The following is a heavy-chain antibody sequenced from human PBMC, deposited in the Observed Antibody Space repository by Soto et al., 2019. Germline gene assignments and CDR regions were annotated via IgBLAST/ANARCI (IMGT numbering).Heavy chain of an antibody. CDR1: GYTFSKYA. V-gene: IGHV1-3*01. D-gene: IGHD2-15*01. CDR3: ARGEGYCSGGTCYRWFDP. CDR2: INAGNGNT. J-gene: IGHJ5*02. Sequence: QVQLVQSGAEVKKPGASVKVSCKASGYTFSKYAMHWVRQAPGQRLEWMGWINAGNGNTKYSKKFQGGVTITRDTSASTAYMELSNLRSEDTAVYYCARGEGYCSGGTCYRWFDPWGQGTLVTVSS.